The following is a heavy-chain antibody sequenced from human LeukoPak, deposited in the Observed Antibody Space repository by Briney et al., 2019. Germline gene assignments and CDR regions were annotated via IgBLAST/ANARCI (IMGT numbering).Heavy chain of an antibody. J-gene: IGHJ6*03. D-gene: IGHD3-22*01. CDR1: GFTFISYS. CDR2: ISNSSSYI. V-gene: IGHV3-21*01. Sequence: GGSLRLSCAASGFTFISYSMNWVRQAPGKGREGVSSISNSSSYIYYADSVKGRFTLSRNNAKNSLYLQMNSLRAEDTAVYYCARDQKDSRGYVDMDVWGKGTTVTVSS. CDR3: ARDQKDSRGYVDMDV.